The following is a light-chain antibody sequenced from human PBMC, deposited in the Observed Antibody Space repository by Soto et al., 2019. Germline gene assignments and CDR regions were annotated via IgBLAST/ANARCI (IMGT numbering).Light chain of an antibody. V-gene: IGKV1-27*01. CDR2: AAS. CDR1: QGISNY. CDR3: QKYNSAPWT. Sequence: DIQMTQSPSSLSTSVGDRVTITCRASQGISNYLAWYQQKPGKVPKLLIYAASTLQSGVPSRFSGSGSGTDFTITISRLQPEDVATYYCQKYNSAPWTFGQGTKVEIK. J-gene: IGKJ1*01.